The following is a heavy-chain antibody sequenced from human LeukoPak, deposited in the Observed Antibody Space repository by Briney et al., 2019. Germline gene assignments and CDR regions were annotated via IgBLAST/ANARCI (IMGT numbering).Heavy chain of an antibody. CDR1: GGSFSGYY. J-gene: IGHJ4*02. CDR2: INHSGST. CDR3: ARGPYYYDSSGHGYYFDY. Sequence: SETLSLTCAVYGGSFSGYYWSWIRQPPGKGLEWIGEINHSGSTNYNPSLKSRVTISVDTSKNQFFLKLSSVTAADTAVYYCARGPYYYDSSGHGYYFDYWGQGTLVTVSS. D-gene: IGHD3-22*01. V-gene: IGHV4-34*01.